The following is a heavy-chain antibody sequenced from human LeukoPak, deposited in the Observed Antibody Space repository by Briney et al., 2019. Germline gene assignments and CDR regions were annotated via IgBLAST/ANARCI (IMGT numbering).Heavy chain of an antibody. V-gene: IGHV4-31*03. Sequence: SETLSLTCTVSGGSISSGGYYWSWIRQHPGKGLEWIGYIYYSGSTYYNPSLKSRVTISVDTSKNQFSLKLSSVTAADTAVYYCARVFAARHVDYWGQGTLVTVSS. CDR1: GGSISSGGYY. J-gene: IGHJ4*02. D-gene: IGHD3-3*01. CDR2: IYYSGST. CDR3: ARVFAARHVDY.